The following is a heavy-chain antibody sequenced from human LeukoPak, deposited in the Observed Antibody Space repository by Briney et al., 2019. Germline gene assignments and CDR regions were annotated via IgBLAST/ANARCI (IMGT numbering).Heavy chain of an antibody. V-gene: IGHV4-34*01. CDR2: INHSGST. D-gene: IGHD2-2*03. Sequence: SETLSLTCAVYGGSFSGYYWSWIRQPPGKGLEWIGEINHSGSTNYNPSLKSRVTISVGTSKNQFSLKLSSVTAADTAVYYCARSGYCSSTSCKHENWFDPWGQGTLVTVSS. CDR3: ARSGYCSSTSCKHENWFDP. CDR1: GGSFSGYY. J-gene: IGHJ5*02.